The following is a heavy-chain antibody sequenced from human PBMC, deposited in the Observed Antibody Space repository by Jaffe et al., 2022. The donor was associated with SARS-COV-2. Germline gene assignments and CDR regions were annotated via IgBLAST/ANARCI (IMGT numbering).Heavy chain of an antibody. V-gene: IGHV2-5*01. J-gene: IGHJ1*01. CDR1: GFSLSTSGVG. CDR2: IYWNDDK. CDR3: AHRLGASDYGDYYRPPNPPRYQRDIGAEYFQH. Sequence: QITLKESGPTLVKPTQTLTLTCTFSGFSLSTSGVGVGWIRQPPGKALEWLALIYWNDDKRYSPSLKSRLTITKDTSKNQVVLTMTNMDPVDTATYYCAHRLGASDYGDYYRPPNPPRYQRDIGAEYFQHWGQGTLVTVSS. D-gene: IGHD4-17*01.